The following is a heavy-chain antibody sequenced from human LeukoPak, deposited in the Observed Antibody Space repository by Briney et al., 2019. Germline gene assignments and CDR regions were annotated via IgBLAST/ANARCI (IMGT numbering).Heavy chain of an antibody. Sequence: PSQTLSLTCTVSGGSISSGSYYWSWIRQPAGKGLEWIGRIYTSGSTNYNPSLKSRVTISVDTSKNQFSLKLSSVTAADTAVYYCARAREGAAAGPRMNWFDPWGQGTLVTVSS. CDR1: GGSISSGSYY. V-gene: IGHV4-61*02. D-gene: IGHD6-13*01. CDR2: IYTSGST. J-gene: IGHJ5*02. CDR3: ARAREGAAAGPRMNWFDP.